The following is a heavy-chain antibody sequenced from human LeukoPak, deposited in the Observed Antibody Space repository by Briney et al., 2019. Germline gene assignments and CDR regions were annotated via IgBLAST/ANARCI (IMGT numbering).Heavy chain of an antibody. J-gene: IGHJ4*02. CDR3: ASEPYYYDSSGYYNDY. CDR2: INPNSGGT. D-gene: IGHD3-22*01. Sequence: ASVKVSCKASGYTFTGYYMHWVRQAPGQGLEWMGWINPNSGGTNYAQKFQGRVTMTRGTSISTAYMELSRLRSDDTAVYYCASEPYYYDSSGYYNDYWGQGTLVTVSS. V-gene: IGHV1-2*02. CDR1: GYTFTGYY.